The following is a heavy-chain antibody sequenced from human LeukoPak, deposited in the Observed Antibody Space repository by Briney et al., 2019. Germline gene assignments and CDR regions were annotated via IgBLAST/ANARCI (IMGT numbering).Heavy chain of an antibody. V-gene: IGHV3-23*01. CDR2: ISCSGGST. CDR1: GFTFRSYA. CDR3: AKHHRWDQPGARDV. J-gene: IGHJ6*02. Sequence: PGGPLRLSCAVSGFTFRSYATRGVRRAPGKGREGGSAISCSGGSTYYADSVKGGFTVPRDNSKNTLSVQVESLRAGNARVYFCAKHHRWDQPGARDVWRQGTTLTVPS. D-gene: IGHD1-26*01.